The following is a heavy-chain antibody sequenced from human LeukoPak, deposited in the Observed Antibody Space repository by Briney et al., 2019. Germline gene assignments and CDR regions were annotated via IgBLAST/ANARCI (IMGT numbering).Heavy chain of an antibody. CDR2: ILYDGSNK. Sequence: GGSLRLSCAASGFTFSSYAMHWVRQAPGKGLEWVAVILYDGSNKYYADSVKGRFTISRDNSKNTLYLQMNSLRAEDTAVYYCARVNTIETYYDILTGPAFDIWGQGTMVTVSS. J-gene: IGHJ3*02. CDR3: ARVNTIETYYDILTGPAFDI. V-gene: IGHV3-30*04. CDR1: GFTFSSYA. D-gene: IGHD3-9*01.